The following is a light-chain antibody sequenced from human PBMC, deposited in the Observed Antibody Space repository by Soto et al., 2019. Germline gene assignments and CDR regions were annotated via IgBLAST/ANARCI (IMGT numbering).Light chain of an antibody. CDR2: TTN. CDR3: AAWDDIRNGHV. CDR1: SSNIGTSS. J-gene: IGLJ1*01. Sequence: SALTQPHSASGTPGQRVTISCSGSSSNIGTSSVHWFQQLPGTAPKLLISTTNQRPSGVPERFSGSKSGTSASLAISGLQSEVEVDYYCAAWDDIRNGHVFGTGTKVTVL. V-gene: IGLV1-44*01.